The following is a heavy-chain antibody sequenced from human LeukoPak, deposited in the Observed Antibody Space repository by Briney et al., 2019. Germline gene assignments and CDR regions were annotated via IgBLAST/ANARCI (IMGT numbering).Heavy chain of an antibody. V-gene: IGHV3-66*01. Sequence: GGSLRLSCAASGFTFSSYSMNWVRQAPGKGLEWVSVIYSGGSTYYADSVKGRFTISRDNSKNTLYLQMNSLRAEDTAVYYCARDRITMVRGVIIANWFDPWGQGTLITVSS. D-gene: IGHD3-10*01. J-gene: IGHJ5*02. CDR2: IYSGGST. CDR3: ARDRITMVRGVIIANWFDP. CDR1: GFTFSSYS.